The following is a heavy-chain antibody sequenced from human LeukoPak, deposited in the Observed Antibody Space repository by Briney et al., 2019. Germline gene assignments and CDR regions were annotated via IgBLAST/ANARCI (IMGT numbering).Heavy chain of an antibody. Sequence: SETLSLTCTVSGGSISSSSYFWGWIRQPPGKGLEWIGSIYYSGSTYYNPSLKSRVTISVDRSKNQFSLKLSSVTAADTAVYYCAREDCSGGSCYYYYWGQGTLVTVSS. V-gene: IGHV4-39*07. CDR3: AREDCSGGSCYYYY. CDR2: IYYSGST. CDR1: GGSISSSSYF. J-gene: IGHJ4*02. D-gene: IGHD2-15*01.